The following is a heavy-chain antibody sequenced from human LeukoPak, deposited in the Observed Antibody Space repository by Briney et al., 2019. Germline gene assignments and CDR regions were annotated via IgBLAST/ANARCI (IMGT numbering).Heavy chain of an antibody. J-gene: IGHJ3*02. Sequence: ASVKVSCKASGYTFTGYYMHWVRQAPGQGLEWMGRINPNSGGTNYAQKFQGRVTMTRDTSISTAYMELSRLRSDDTAVYYCARERGVMGAPPSGGEGFDIWGQGTMVTVSS. D-gene: IGHD1-26*01. CDR2: INPNSGGT. CDR1: GYTFTGYY. V-gene: IGHV1-2*06. CDR3: ARERGVMGAPPSGGEGFDI.